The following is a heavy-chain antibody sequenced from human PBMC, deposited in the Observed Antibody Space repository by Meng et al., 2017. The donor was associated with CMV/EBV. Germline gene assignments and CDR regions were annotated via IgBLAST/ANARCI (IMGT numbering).Heavy chain of an antibody. CDR2: IYWNDDQ. V-gene: IGHV2-5*01. Sequence: SGPTLVNPTQTLTLTCTFSGFSLSTSGVGVGWIRQPPGKALEWLALIYWNDDQRYSPSLKSRPTITKDTSKNQVVLTMTNMDPVDTATYYCAHLIAAAGAYYYYYGMDVWGQGTTVTVSS. CDR1: GFSLSTSGVG. J-gene: IGHJ6*02. D-gene: IGHD6-13*01. CDR3: AHLIAAAGAYYYYYGMDV.